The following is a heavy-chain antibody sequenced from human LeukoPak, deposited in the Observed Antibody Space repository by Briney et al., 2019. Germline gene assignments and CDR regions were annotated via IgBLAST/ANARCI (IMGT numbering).Heavy chain of an antibody. CDR2: IYSGGSI. CDR1: GFTVSSNY. V-gene: IGHV3-53*01. Sequence: GGSLRLSCAASGFTVSSNYMSWVRQAPGKGLEWVSVIYSGGSIYYADSVKGRFTISRDNSKNTVNLQMNSLRPEDTAVYYCARDTPSSGFDYWGQGTQVTVSS. CDR3: ARDTPSSGFDY. J-gene: IGHJ4*02. D-gene: IGHD3-10*01.